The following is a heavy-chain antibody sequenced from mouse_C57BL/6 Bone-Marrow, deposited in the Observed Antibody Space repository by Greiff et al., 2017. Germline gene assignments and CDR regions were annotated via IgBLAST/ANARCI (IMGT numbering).Heavy chain of an antibody. CDR2: IYPRSGNT. D-gene: IGHD2-12*01. J-gene: IGHJ3*01. Sequence: QVQLQQSGAELARPGASVKLSCKASGYTFTSYCISWVKQRTGQGLEWIGEIYPRSGNTYYNEKFKGKAKLTADKSSSTAYMELRSLTAEDSAVYFWARGTVYGFAYGGQGTLVTVSA. V-gene: IGHV1-81*01. CDR3: ARGTVYGFAY. CDR1: GYTFTSYC.